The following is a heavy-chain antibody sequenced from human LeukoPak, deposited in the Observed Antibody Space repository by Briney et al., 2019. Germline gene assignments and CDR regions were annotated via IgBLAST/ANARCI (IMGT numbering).Heavy chain of an antibody. D-gene: IGHD3-3*01. CDR1: GYSFTSFW. J-gene: IGHJ4*02. V-gene: IGHV5-51*01. Sequence: GESLKISCKGSGYSFTSFWIGWVRQMPGKGLEWMGIIYPGDSDTRYSPSFQGQVTISADKSISTAYLQWSSLKASDTAIHYCARPIYEFWSGSRLYYFDYWGQGTLVTVSP. CDR2: IYPGDSDT. CDR3: ARPIYEFWSGSRLYYFDY.